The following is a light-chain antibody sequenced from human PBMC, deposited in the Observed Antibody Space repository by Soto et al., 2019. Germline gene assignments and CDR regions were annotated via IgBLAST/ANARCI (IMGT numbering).Light chain of an antibody. V-gene: IGKV1-5*03. CDR3: QQYNNYGSWT. CDR2: KAS. J-gene: IGKJ1*01. Sequence: DIQMTQSPSTLSASVGDRVTITCRASQSISAWLAWYQQKPGKAPKLLLYKASSLESGVPSRFSGSGSGTEFTLTISSLQPDDFETYYCQQYNNYGSWTFGQGTKVEIK. CDR1: QSISAW.